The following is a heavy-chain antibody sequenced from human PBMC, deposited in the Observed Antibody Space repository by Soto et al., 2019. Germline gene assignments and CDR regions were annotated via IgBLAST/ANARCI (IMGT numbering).Heavy chain of an antibody. Sequence: SETLSLTCAVSGGSISSSSYYWDWIRQPPGKGLEWIGTIYYTGTSNYNPSLKSRVTISVDTSKNQFSLNLSSVTAADTAVYYCTRHAIGVVVPAAIRNWGQGSLVTVS. V-gene: IGHV4-39*01. CDR3: TRHAIGVVVPAAIRN. CDR2: IYYTGTS. J-gene: IGHJ4*02. D-gene: IGHD2-15*01. CDR1: GGSISSSSYY.